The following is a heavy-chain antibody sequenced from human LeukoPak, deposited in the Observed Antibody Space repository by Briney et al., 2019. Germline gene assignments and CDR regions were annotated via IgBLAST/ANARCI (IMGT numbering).Heavy chain of an antibody. Sequence: GGSLRLSCAASGLSFSSYEMNWVRQAPGKGLEWVSYIGSSGSTVYYADSVKGRSTISRDNAKNSLYLQMNSLKDEDTAVYYCARDTLLYADSPDAFDMWGQGTMVTVSS. CDR2: IGSSGSTV. CDR3: ARDTLLYADSPDAFDM. D-gene: IGHD4-17*01. V-gene: IGHV3-48*03. CDR1: GLSFSSYE. J-gene: IGHJ3*02.